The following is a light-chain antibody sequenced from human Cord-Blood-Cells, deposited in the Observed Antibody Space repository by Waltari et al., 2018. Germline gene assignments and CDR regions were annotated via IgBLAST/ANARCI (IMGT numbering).Light chain of an antibody. CDR2: GAS. CDR1: QGVSSSY. Sequence: EIVLTQSPGTLSLSPGERATLSCRASQGVSSSYLAWYQQTPGQAPRLLIYGASSRATGIPDRFSGSGYGTDFTLTISRLEPEDFAVYDCQQYGSSITFGQGTRQEIK. CDR3: QQYGSSIT. J-gene: IGKJ5*01. V-gene: IGKV3-20*01.